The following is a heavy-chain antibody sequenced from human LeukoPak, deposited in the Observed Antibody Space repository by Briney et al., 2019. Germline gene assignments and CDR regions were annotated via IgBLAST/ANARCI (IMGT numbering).Heavy chain of an antibody. D-gene: IGHD1-26*01. V-gene: IGHV4-34*01. CDR3: ARGQGATMPKVGKNWFDP. CDR1: VGSFSGYH. CDR2: VNESGGT. Sequence: SETLSLTCAVYVGSFSGYHWNWIRQAPGKGPEWIGEVNESGGTNINPSLRSRVILSVDTSMNQFSLKLISVTAADTAVYYCARGQGATMPKVGKNWFDPWGQGTRVIVSS. J-gene: IGHJ5*02.